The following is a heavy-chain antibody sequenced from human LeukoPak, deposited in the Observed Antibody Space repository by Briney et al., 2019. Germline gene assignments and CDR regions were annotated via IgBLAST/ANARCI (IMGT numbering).Heavy chain of an antibody. Sequence: ASVKVSCKASGYTFTSYGISWVRQAPGQGLEWMGWISAYNGNTNYAQKLQGRVTMTTDTSTSTAYMELRSLRSDDTAVYYCAREYYDYVWGSYRLGPYFDYWGQGTLVTVSS. J-gene: IGHJ4*02. CDR1: GYTFTSYG. CDR3: AREYYDYVWGSYRLGPYFDY. CDR2: ISAYNGNT. D-gene: IGHD3-16*02. V-gene: IGHV1-18*01.